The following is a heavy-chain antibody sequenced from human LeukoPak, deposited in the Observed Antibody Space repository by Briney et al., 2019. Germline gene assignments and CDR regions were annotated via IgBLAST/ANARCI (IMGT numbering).Heavy chain of an antibody. V-gene: IGHV4-34*01. D-gene: IGHD2-21*01. CDR1: GGSFSGYY. CDR3: ARNLAGHFGGFYFDD. CDR2: INHSGST. J-gene: IGHJ4*02. Sequence: SETLSLTCAVYGGSFSGYYWSWIRQPPGKGLEWIGEINHSGSTNYNPSLKSRVTISVDTSKNQFSLKLSSVTAADTAVYYCARNLAGHFGGFYFDDWGQGTLVPVSS.